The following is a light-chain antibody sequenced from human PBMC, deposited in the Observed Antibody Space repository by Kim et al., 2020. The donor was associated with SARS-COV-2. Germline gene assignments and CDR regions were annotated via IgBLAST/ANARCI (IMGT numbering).Light chain of an antibody. CDR1: QSINSY. CDR3: QQSYSTPWT. J-gene: IGKJ1*01. V-gene: IGKV1-39*01. CDR2: AAS. Sequence: ASVGDRVTITCRASQSINSYLNWYQQKPGKAPKLLIYAASSLQSGVPSRFSGSGSGTDFTLTISSLQPEDFASYYCQQSYSTPWTFGQGTKVDIK.